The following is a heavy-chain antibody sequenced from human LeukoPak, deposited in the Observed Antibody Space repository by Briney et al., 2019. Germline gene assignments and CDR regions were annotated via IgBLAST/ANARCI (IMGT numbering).Heavy chain of an antibody. Sequence: PGGSLRLSCSASGFTLSTFEMNWVRQAPGKGLEWISYISSNGGTIYYADSVKGRFTISRDNAKNSVYLQMYSLRVGDTAVYYCARESTFGDLDYWGQGTLVTVSS. V-gene: IGHV3-48*03. CDR3: ARESTFGDLDY. D-gene: IGHD4-17*01. CDR2: ISSNGGTI. CDR1: GFTLSTFE. J-gene: IGHJ4*02.